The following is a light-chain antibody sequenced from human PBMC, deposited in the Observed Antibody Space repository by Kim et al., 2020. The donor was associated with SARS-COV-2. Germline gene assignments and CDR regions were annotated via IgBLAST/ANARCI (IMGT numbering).Light chain of an antibody. CDR1: QSVSSN. J-gene: IGKJ3*01. V-gene: IGKV3-15*01. Sequence: SPGERATLSCRASQSVSSNLAWYQQKPGQAPRLLIYGASTMATGIPARFSGSGSGTEFTLTISSLQSEDFAVYYCQQYNNWPLFTFGPGTKVDIK. CDR2: GAS. CDR3: QQYNNWPLFT.